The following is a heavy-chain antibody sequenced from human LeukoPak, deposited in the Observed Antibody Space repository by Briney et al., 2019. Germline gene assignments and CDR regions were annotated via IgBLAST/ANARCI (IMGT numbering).Heavy chain of an antibody. CDR1: GYTFTGYY. CDR3: AREVVTMVRGVSGPFDY. Sequence: ASVKVSCKASGYTFTGYYMHWVRQAPGQGLEWMGWINFNSGGTNYSQKFQGRVTMTRDTSISTAYMELSRLRSDDTAVYYCAREVVTMVRGVSGPFDYWGQGTLVTVSS. D-gene: IGHD3-10*01. J-gene: IGHJ4*02. V-gene: IGHV1-2*02. CDR2: INFNSGGT.